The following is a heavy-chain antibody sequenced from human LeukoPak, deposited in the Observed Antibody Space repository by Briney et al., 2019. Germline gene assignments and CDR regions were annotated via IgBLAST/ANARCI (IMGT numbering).Heavy chain of an antibody. CDR2: ISPSGGST. V-gene: IGHV1-46*01. CDR3: ARAYGEYRTYYYYYYYMDV. D-gene: IGHD3-16*01. J-gene: IGHJ6*03. CDR1: GYTFTSNY. Sequence: ASVKVSCKAFGYTFTSNYMHWVRQAPGQGPEWMGVISPSGGSTTYAQKFQGRVTLTRDMSTSTGYLELSSLRSEDTAVYYCARAYGEYRTYYYYYYYMDVWGKGTTVTISS.